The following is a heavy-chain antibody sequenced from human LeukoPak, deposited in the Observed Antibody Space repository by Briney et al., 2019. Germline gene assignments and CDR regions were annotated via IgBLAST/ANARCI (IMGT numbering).Heavy chain of an antibody. Sequence: GRSLRLSCAASGFTFSSYAMHWVRQAPGKGLEWVAVISYDGSNKYYADSVKGRFTISRDNAKNSLYLQMNSLRAEDTALYYCAREYTAMVTAYFDYWGQGTLVTVSS. D-gene: IGHD5-18*01. CDR3: AREYTAMVTAYFDY. V-gene: IGHV3-30*04. CDR1: GFTFSSYA. J-gene: IGHJ4*02. CDR2: ISYDGSNK.